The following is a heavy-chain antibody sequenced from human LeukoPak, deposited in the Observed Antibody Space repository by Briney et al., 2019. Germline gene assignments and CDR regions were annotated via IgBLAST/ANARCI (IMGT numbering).Heavy chain of an antibody. Sequence: SETLSLTCTLSGASLTGGDYYCSWIRQPPGKGLEWIGYIYYSGSTYSNPSLKSRVTISVDTSTTQSSLKLSSVPAADTAVYYCARDFRTYSYGYVDYWGQGTLLTVSS. V-gene: IGHV4-30-4*01. CDR1: GASLTGGDYY. J-gene: IGHJ4*02. CDR3: ARDFRTYSYGYVDY. CDR2: IYYSGST. D-gene: IGHD5-18*01.